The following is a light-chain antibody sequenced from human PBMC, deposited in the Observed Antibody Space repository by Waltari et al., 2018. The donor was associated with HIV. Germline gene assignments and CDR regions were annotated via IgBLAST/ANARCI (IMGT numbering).Light chain of an antibody. CDR2: EGS. Sequence: QSALTQPASVSGSPGQSLTIPCTGTSSDVGLYNLVSWYQQYPGKAPKLMIYEGSKRPSGVSNRFSGSKSGNTASLTISGLQTEDEADYYCCSYAGSFVVFGGGTKLTVL. V-gene: IGLV2-23*01. J-gene: IGLJ2*01. CDR3: CSYAGSFVV. CDR1: SSDVGLYNL.